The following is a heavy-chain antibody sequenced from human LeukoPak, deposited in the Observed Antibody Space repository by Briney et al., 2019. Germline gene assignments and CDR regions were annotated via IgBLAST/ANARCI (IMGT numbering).Heavy chain of an antibody. Sequence: GGSLRLSCAASGFTFSSYWMNWVRQAPGKGLEWVANIKQDGNEKHHVGSVKGRFTISRDNAKKSLYLQMNSLRVEDTAVYYCARGRMKNDAFNIWGQGTLVTVSS. CDR1: GFTFSSYW. CDR2: IKQDGNEK. J-gene: IGHJ3*02. CDR3: ARGRMKNDAFNI. V-gene: IGHV3-7*01.